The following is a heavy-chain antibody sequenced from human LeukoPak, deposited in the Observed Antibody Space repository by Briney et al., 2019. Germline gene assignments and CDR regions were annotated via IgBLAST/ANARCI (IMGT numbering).Heavy chain of an antibody. Sequence: SVKVSCKASGGTFSSYAISWVRQAPGQGLEWMGGIIPIFGTANYAQKFQGRVTITADESTSIAYMELSSLRSEDTAVYYCAREASLDSSGRRVFDYWGQGTLVTVSS. CDR3: AREASLDSSGRRVFDY. CDR1: GGTFSSYA. J-gene: IGHJ4*02. D-gene: IGHD3-22*01. CDR2: IIPIFGTA. V-gene: IGHV1-69*13.